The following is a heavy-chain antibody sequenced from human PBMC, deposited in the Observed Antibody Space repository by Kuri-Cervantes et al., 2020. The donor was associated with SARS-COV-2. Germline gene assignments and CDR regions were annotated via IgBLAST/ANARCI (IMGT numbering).Heavy chain of an antibody. J-gene: IGHJ4*02. CDR1: GGSIGSSHY. Sequence: SETLSLTCTVSGGSIGSSHYWGWIRKPPGKGLEWIGEINHSGSTNYNPSLKSRVTISGDTSKNQFSLKLSSVTAADTAVYYCATEEYSSSWWGELGPFDYWGQGTLVTVSS. CDR2: INHSGST. V-gene: IGHV4-34*01. D-gene: IGHD6-13*01. CDR3: ATEEYSSSWWGELGPFDY.